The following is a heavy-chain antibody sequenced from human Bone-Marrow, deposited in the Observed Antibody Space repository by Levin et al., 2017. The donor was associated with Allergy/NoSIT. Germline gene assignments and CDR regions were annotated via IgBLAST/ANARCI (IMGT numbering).Heavy chain of an antibody. CDR1: GFTFSTYW. V-gene: IGHV3-7*01. D-gene: IGHD3-22*01. CDR3: ATIDFSDRRGSH. CDR2: MNQDESEK. Sequence: GASVTVSCAASGFTFSTYWMTWVRQAPGKGLEWVASMNQDESEKYYVDSVKGRFTISRDNAKNSLYLQMSSLRVEDTALYYCATIDFSDRRGSHWGQGTLVTVSS. J-gene: IGHJ4*02.